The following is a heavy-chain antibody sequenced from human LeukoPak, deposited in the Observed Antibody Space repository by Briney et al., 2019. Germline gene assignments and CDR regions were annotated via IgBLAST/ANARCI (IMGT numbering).Heavy chain of an antibody. Sequence: ASVKVSCKASGHTFSDYVIHWVRQAPGQRLEWMGWIDAGNGNTKYSHEFQGRVTITRDTSTTTVYMELSSLRSEDMAVYYCAKKAVSGILQDWLDPWGQGTLVTVSS. V-gene: IGHV1-3*03. CDR3: AKKAVSGILQDWLDP. J-gene: IGHJ5*02. CDR1: GHTFSDYV. D-gene: IGHD3-3*02. CDR2: IDAGNGNT.